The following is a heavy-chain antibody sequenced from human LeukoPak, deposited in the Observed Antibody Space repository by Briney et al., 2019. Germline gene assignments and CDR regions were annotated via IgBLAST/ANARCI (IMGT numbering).Heavy chain of an antibody. Sequence: GGSLRLSCAASGFTFSSYSMNWVRQAPGKGLGWVSSISSSSSYIYYADSVKGRFTISRDNAKNSLYLQMNSLRAEDTAVYYCARDQILWFGEDAFDIWGQGTMVTVSS. D-gene: IGHD3-10*01. CDR2: ISSSSSYI. V-gene: IGHV3-21*01. J-gene: IGHJ3*02. CDR1: GFTFSSYS. CDR3: ARDQILWFGEDAFDI.